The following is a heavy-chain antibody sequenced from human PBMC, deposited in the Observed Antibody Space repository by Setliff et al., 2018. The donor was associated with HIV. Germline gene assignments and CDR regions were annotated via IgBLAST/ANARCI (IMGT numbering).Heavy chain of an antibody. CDR3: ALRRYSSWARFDS. D-gene: IGHD2-21*01. CDR2: IYTSGST. J-gene: IGHJ4*02. CDR1: GGSISSYY. Sequence: SLTCTVSGGSISSYYWSWIRQPAGKGLEWIGHIYTSGSTNYNTSLKSRVTISVDTSKNQFSLKLTSMTAADTAVYYCALRRYSSWARFDSWGQGTLVTVSS. V-gene: IGHV4-4*07.